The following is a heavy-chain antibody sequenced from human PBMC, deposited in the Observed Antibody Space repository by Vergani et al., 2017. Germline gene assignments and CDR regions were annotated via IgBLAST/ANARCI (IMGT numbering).Heavy chain of an antibody. CDR1: GFTFSSYW. J-gene: IGHJ4*02. CDR3: ARAIYYDSSGYYFYPGVDY. CDR2: ISYDGSNK. Sequence: VQLVESGGGLVQPGGSLRLSCAASGFTFSSYWMHWVRQAPGKGLEWVAVISYDGSNKYYADSVKGRFTISRDNSKNTLYLQMNSLRAEDTAVYYCARAIYYDSSGYYFYPGVDYWGQGTLVTVSS. D-gene: IGHD3-22*01. V-gene: IGHV3-30-3*01.